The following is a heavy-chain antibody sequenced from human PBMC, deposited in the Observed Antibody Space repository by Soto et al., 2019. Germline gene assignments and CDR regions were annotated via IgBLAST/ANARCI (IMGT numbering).Heavy chain of an antibody. CDR3: ALGITMVRGVITKVDYFDY. V-gene: IGHV1-46*01. CDR1: GYTFTSCY. CDR2: INPSGGST. D-gene: IGHD3-10*01. J-gene: IGHJ4*02. Sequence: ASAKVSCKASGYTFTSCYMHWVRQAPGQGLEWMGIINPSGGSTSYAQKFQGRVTMTRDTSTSTVYMELSSLRSEDTAVYYCALGITMVRGVITKVDYFDYWGQGTLVTVS.